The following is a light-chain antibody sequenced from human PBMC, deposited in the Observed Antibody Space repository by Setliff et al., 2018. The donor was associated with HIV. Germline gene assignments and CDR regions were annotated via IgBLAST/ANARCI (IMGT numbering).Light chain of an antibody. Sequence: QSALAQPPSASGSPGQSVTISCTGTSSDVGGYNYVSWYQQHPGKAPKLMIYEVSKRPSGVPDRFPGSKSGNTASLTVSGLQAEDEADYYCSSYAGSTLYVFGTGTKV. CDR1: SSDVGGYNY. J-gene: IGLJ1*01. V-gene: IGLV2-8*01. CDR2: EVS. CDR3: SSYAGSTLYV.